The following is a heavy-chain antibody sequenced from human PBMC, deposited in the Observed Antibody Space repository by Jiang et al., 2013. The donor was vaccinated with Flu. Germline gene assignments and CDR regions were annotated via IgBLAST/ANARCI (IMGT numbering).Heavy chain of an antibody. J-gene: IGHJ1*01. CDR3: ARGDSGSYYRYFQH. Sequence: QLLESGGGLVKPGGSLRLSCAASGFTFSSYSMNWVRQAPGKGLEWVSSISGSSSYIYYADSVKGRFTISRDNAKNSLYLQMNSLRAEDTAVYYCARGDSGSYYRYFQHWGQGTLVTVSS. CDR1: GFTFSSYS. D-gene: IGHD1-26*01. CDR2: ISGSSSYI. V-gene: IGHV3-21*01.